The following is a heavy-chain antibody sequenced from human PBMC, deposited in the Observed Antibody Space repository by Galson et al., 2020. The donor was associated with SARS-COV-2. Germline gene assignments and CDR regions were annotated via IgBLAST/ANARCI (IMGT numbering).Heavy chain of an antibody. CDR1: GGSISSSSYY. V-gene: IGHV4-39*01. CDR2: IYYSGST. J-gene: IGHJ6*02. Sequence: SETLSLTCTVSGGSISSSSYYWGWIRQPPGKGLEWIGSIYYSGSTYYNPSLKSRVTISVDTAKNQFSLKLSSVTAADTAVYYCARGGERGGYYDILTGYYLDGMDVWGQGTTVTVSS. D-gene: IGHD3-9*01. CDR3: ARGGERGGYYDILTGYYLDGMDV.